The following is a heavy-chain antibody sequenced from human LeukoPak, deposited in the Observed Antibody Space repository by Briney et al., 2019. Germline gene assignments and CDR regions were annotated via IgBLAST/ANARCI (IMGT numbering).Heavy chain of an antibody. CDR3: AKGDTYYDLLTCFDF. CDR2: FSASSTIT. CDR1: GFDFSSYS. D-gene: IGHD3-9*01. V-gene: IGHV3-23*01. Sequence: PGGSLRLSCAASGFDFSSYSMSWVRQSPGKGLEWVSTFSASSTITYYADSVKGRFTISRDNSKNTLYLQMNSLRDEDTAVYYCAKGDTYYDLLTCFDFWGPGTLVTVSS. J-gene: IGHJ4*02.